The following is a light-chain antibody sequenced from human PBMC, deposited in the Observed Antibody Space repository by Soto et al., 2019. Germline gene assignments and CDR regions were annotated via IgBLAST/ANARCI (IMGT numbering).Light chain of an antibody. J-gene: IGKJ2*01. Sequence: IQMTQSPSSLSASLGDRVTITCRASQRITTYLNWYQQKPGTAPKLLITTSGTLQRGVPSRFSGGGSGTDFTLTITSLQREDFATYFCQQTYSTPYTFGQGTKLEIK. CDR1: QRITTY. CDR3: QQTYSTPYT. CDR2: TSG. V-gene: IGKV1-39*01.